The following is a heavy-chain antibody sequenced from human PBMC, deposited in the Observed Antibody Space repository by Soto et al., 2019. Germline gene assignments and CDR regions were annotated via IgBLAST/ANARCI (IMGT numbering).Heavy chain of an antibody. V-gene: IGHV1-18*01. D-gene: IGHD6-13*01. Sequence: QVQLVQSGAEVKKPGASVKVSCKASGYTFTSYGISWVRQAPGQGLEWMGWISAYNGNTNYAQKLQGRVTMTTDTTTSTAYMEPRSMRSDDTAVYYCARDCETAAAGNYYCYGMDVWGQGTTVTVSS. CDR3: ARDCETAAAGNYYCYGMDV. CDR2: ISAYNGNT. J-gene: IGHJ6*02. CDR1: GYTFTSYG.